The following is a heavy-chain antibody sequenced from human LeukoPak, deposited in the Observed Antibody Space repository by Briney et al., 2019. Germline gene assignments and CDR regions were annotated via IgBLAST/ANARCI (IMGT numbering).Heavy chain of an antibody. CDR1: GFTFSSYA. J-gene: IGHJ4*02. CDR3: AKDAVGATAYYFDY. V-gene: IGHV3-23*01. D-gene: IGHD1-26*01. CDR2: ISGSGGST. Sequence: GGSLRLSCAASGFTFSSYAMSWVRQAPGKGLEWISDISGSGGSTYYADSVKGRFTISRDNSKNTLYLQMRSLRAEDTAVYYCAKDAVGATAYYFDYWGQGTLVTVSS.